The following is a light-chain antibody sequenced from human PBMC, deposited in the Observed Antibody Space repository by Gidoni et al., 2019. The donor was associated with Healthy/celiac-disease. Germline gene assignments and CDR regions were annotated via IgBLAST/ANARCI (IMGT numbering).Light chain of an antibody. J-gene: IGKJ2*04. Sequence: EIVLTQFSGILSLSTGARATLACRASQSVSSSYVAWYQQKPGQAPRLIIYGASSRATGIPDRFSGRASGTSWTLTFRRLEPEDCEEGCCLQYGSSLWRFGQGTKVEIK. CDR2: GAS. CDR3: LQYGSSLWR. V-gene: IGKV3-20*01. CDR1: QSVSSSY.